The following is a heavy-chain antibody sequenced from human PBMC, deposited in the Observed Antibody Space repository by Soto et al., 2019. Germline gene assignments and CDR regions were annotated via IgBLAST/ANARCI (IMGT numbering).Heavy chain of an antibody. CDR3: ASVTFGGIVLAH. CDR1: AASFTKYY. CDR2: IYFNGNT. D-gene: IGHD3-16*01. Sequence: SETLSLTCTVSAASFTKYYWTWIRQPPGKGLEWIGYIYFNGNTKYNPSLEGRLTISIDTSKKEFSLKLTSVTAADAAVYYCASVTFGGIVLAHWGQGTLVTVSS. J-gene: IGHJ4*02. V-gene: IGHV4-59*01.